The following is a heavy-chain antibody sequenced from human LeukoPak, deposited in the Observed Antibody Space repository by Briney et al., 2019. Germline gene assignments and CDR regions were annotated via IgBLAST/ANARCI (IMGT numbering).Heavy chain of an antibody. CDR3: ARGGGWGSQTYYYDSSGIDY. CDR2: ISSSSSYI. D-gene: IGHD3-22*01. J-gene: IGHJ4*02. Sequence: PGGSLRLSCAAPGFTFSSYSMNWGRQAPGKGLEWVSSISSSSSYIYYADSVKGRFTISRDNAKNSLYLQMNSLRAEDTAVYYCARGGGWGSQTYYYDSSGIDYWGQGTLVTVSS. V-gene: IGHV3-21*01. CDR1: GFTFSSYS.